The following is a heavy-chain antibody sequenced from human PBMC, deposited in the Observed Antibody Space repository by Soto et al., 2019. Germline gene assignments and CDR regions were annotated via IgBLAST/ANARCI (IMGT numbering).Heavy chain of an antibody. CDR1: GFTFSSYA. J-gene: IGHJ3*02. CDR2: ISGSGGRT. V-gene: IGHV3-23*01. CDR3: VKVLEHIAARTGDDAFDI. D-gene: IGHD6-6*01. Sequence: GGSLRLSCAASGFTFSSYAMSWVRQAPGKGLEWVSAISGSGGRTYYADSVKGRFTISRDNSKITLYLQMNSLRAEDTVVFYCVKVLEHIAARTGDDAFDIWGQGTMVTVSS.